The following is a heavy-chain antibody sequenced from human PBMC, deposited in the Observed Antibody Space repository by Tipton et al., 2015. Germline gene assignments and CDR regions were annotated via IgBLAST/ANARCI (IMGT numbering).Heavy chain of an antibody. CDR2: ISYDGRNK. J-gene: IGHJ6*02. CDR3: AKDLSAVYALYYYYTMDV. CDR1: GFIFSSYD. D-gene: IGHD2/OR15-2a*01. V-gene: IGHV3-30*18. Sequence: SLRLSCAASGFIFSSYDMHWVRQAPGKGLEWVAVISYDGRNKYYGDSVKGRFTISRDNSNNTLSLQMNSLRAEDTAVYYCAKDLSAVYALYYYYTMDVWGQGTTVTVSS.